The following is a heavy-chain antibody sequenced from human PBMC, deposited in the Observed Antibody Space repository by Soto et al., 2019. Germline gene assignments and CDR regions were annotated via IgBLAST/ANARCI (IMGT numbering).Heavy chain of an antibody. CDR1: GGSISSGGYY. D-gene: IGHD4-17*01. Sequence: QVQLQESGPGLVKPSQTLSLTCTVSGGSISSGGYYWSWIRQHPGKGLEWIGYIYYSGSTYYNPSLKSRVTISVETSKNQFSLNLSAVTAADTAVYYCARDLTDYGDMSYYYYGMDVWGQGTTVTVSS. V-gene: IGHV4-31*03. CDR2: IYYSGST. CDR3: ARDLTDYGDMSYYYYGMDV. J-gene: IGHJ6*02.